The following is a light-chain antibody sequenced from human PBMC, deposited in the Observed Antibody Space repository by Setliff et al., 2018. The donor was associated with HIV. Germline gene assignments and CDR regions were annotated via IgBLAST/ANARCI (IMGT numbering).Light chain of an antibody. J-gene: IGLJ1*01. CDR2: EVT. CDR3: CSYAGADAFDV. CDR1: SSDVGSRYNY. Sequence: QSVLTQPASVSGSPGQSITISCTGTSSDVGSRYNYVSWYQQHPGKAPKLIIYEVTKRPSGVSNRISGSKSGNTASLTISGLQAEDETDYYCCSYAGADAFDVFGTGTRSPS. V-gene: IGLV2-23*02.